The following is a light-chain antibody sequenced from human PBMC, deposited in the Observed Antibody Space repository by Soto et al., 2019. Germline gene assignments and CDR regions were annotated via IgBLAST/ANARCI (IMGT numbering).Light chain of an antibody. CDR2: GAS. V-gene: IGKV3-20*01. CDR1: QTVNSRH. Sequence: ESLLTQSPGTLSLSPGERATLSCRASQTVNSRHLNWYQHKPGQAPRLLIYGASIRAAVIPDRFSGSLSGEDFILTLPRLEPDDSAVYYCQQFDGSRPAFTFGQGTKLEI. J-gene: IGKJ2*01. CDR3: QQFDGSRPAFT.